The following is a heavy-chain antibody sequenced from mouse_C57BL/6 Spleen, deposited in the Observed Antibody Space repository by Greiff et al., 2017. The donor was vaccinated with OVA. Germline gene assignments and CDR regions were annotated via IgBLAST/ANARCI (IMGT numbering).Heavy chain of an antibody. Sequence: QVQLKASGAELVKPGASVKLSCKASGYTFTEYTIHWVKQRSGQGLEWIGWFYPGSGSIKYNEKFKDKATLTADKSSSTVYMELSRLTSEDSAVYFCARHEDRYYGSSYPWFAYWGQGTLVTVSA. D-gene: IGHD1-1*01. J-gene: IGHJ3*01. V-gene: IGHV1-62-2*01. CDR1: GYTFTEYT. CDR2: FYPGSGSI. CDR3: ARHEDRYYGSSYPWFAY.